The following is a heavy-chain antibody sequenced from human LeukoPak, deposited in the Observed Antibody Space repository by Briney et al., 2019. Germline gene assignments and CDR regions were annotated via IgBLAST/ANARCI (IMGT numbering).Heavy chain of an antibody. V-gene: IGHV4-34*01. Sequence: SETLSLTCAVYGGSFSGYYWSWIRQPPGKGLEWIGEINHSGSTNYNPSLKSRVTISVDTSKNQFSLKLSSVTAADTAVYYCARGGWRPFDYWGQGTLVTVSS. D-gene: IGHD6-19*01. CDR2: INHSGST. CDR3: ARGGWRPFDY. CDR1: GGSFSGYY. J-gene: IGHJ4*02.